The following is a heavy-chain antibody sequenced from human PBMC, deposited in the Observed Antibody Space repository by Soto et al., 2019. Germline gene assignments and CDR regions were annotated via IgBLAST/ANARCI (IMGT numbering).Heavy chain of an antibody. CDR3: ARTPSGNWFDP. CDR1: GGSISSGDYY. D-gene: IGHD2-15*01. J-gene: IGHJ5*02. CDR2: IYYSGST. Sequence: LSLTCTVSGGSISSGDYYWSWIRQPPGKGLEWIGYIYYSGSTYYNPSLKSRVTISVDTSKNQFSLKLSSVTAADTAVYYCARTPSGNWFDPWGQGTLVTVSS. V-gene: IGHV4-30-4*01.